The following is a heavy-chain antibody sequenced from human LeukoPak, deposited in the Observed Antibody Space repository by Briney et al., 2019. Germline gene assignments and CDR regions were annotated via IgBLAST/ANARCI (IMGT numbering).Heavy chain of an antibody. CDR1: GYTLIELS. CDR3: AKGGGYSYGLNSYFDY. Sequence: SVKVSCKVSGYTLIELSMHWVRQAPGKGLEWMGRIIPILGIANYAQKFQGRVTITADKSTSTAYMELSSLRSEDTAVYYCAKGGGYSYGLNSYFDYWGQGTLVTVSS. D-gene: IGHD5-18*01. J-gene: IGHJ4*02. CDR2: IIPILGIA. V-gene: IGHV1-69*04.